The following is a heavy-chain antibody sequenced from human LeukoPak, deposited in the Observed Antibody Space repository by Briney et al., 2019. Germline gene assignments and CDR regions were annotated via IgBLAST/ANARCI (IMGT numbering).Heavy chain of an antibody. CDR2: ISGSGGST. V-gene: IGHV3-23*01. J-gene: IGHJ4*02. D-gene: IGHD2-21*02. CDR3: AKSHHVTAIDY. CDR1: GFTFSNAW. Sequence: GGSLRLSCAASGFTFSNAWMSWVRQAPGKGLEWVSAISGSGGSTYYAGSVKGRFTISRDNSKNTLYLQMNSLRADDTAVYYCAKSHHVTAIDYWGQGTLVTVSS.